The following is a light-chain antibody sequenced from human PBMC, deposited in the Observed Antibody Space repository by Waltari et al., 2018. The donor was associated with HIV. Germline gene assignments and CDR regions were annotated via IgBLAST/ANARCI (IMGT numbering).Light chain of an antibody. J-gene: IGLJ1*01. V-gene: IGLV2-14*01. CDR3: SSYTSSSTYV. CDR2: EVT. CDR1: SSDVGDYTY. Sequence: QSALTQPASVSGSPGQSITISCTGTSSDVGDYTYVSWYQQHPGKAPKLMIYEVTYRPLGVSNRFSGSKSGNTASLTISGLQAEDEADYYCSSYTSSSTYVFGTGTKVTVL.